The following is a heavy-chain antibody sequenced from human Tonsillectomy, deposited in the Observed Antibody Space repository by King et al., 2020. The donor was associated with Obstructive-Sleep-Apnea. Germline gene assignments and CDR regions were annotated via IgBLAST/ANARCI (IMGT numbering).Heavy chain of an antibody. CDR2: ISYERSNK. D-gene: IGHD5-12*01. J-gene: IGHJ4*02. V-gene: IGHV3-30*04. Sequence: VQLVESGGGVVQPGRSLRLSCAASGFSFSSYAMHWVRQAPGKGLEWVALISYERSNKYYADSVKGRFTISRDNSKNTLYLQMNSLRAEDTAVYYCARGAIVATTVHVLWDYWGQGTLVTVSS. CDR1: GFSFSSYA. CDR3: ARGAIVATTVHVLWDY.